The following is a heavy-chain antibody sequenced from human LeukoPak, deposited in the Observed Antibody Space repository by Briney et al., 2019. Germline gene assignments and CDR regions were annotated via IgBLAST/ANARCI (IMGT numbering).Heavy chain of an antibody. Sequence: PGGSLRLSCAASGFTFSSYAMHWVRQAPGKGLEWVSAISGSGGSTYYADSVKGRFTISRDDSKNTLYLQMNSLRAEDTAVYYCAKGLSVSIGYSYGTWGQGTLVTVSS. CDR2: ISGSGGST. V-gene: IGHV3-23*01. D-gene: IGHD5-18*01. CDR3: AKGLSVSIGYSYGT. CDR1: GFTFSSYA. J-gene: IGHJ4*02.